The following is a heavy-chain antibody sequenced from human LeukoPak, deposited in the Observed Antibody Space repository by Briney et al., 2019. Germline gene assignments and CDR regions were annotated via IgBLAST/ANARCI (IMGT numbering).Heavy chain of an antibody. CDR3: ARDTGMTIV. CDR2: INPNSGGT. D-gene: IGHD1-14*01. J-gene: IGHJ4*02. V-gene: IGHV1-2*02. CDR1: GCRFTGYY. Sequence: ASVKVSCKVSGCRFTGYYLHWVRQAPGQGLEWMGWINPNSGGTNYAQKFQGRVTMTRDKAISTAYMELSSLRSDDTAVYYCARDTGMTIVWGQGTLITVSS.